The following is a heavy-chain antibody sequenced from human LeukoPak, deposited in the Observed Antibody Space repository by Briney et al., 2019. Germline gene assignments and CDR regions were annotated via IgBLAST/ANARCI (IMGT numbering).Heavy chain of an antibody. Sequence: KTGESLRLSCAASGFTFSDYYMTWIRQAPGKGLEWISYIRTSAGTIYYADSVKGRFTISRDNAKNSLYLQMNSLRAEDTAVYYCARDAIDSSGFDFDYWGQGTLVTVSS. CDR2: IRTSAGTI. J-gene: IGHJ4*02. CDR1: GFTFSDYY. D-gene: IGHD3-22*01. V-gene: IGHV3-11*01. CDR3: ARDAIDSSGFDFDY.